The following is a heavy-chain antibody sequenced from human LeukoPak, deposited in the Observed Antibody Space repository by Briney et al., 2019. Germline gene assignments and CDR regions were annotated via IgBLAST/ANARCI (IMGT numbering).Heavy chain of an antibody. CDR2: INYSGST. CDR1: GGSVSSTTDY. Sequence: SETLSLTCTVSGGSVSSTTDYWSWIRQPPGKGLEWIASINYSGSTYYNPSLKSRVTISVDTSENQFSLKLSSVTAADTAVYYCARGGIPLLPHTTVTTKVGKNNWFDPWGQGTLVTVSS. V-gene: IGHV4-39*01. CDR3: ARGGIPLLPHTTVTTKVGKNNWFDP. J-gene: IGHJ5*02. D-gene: IGHD4-17*01.